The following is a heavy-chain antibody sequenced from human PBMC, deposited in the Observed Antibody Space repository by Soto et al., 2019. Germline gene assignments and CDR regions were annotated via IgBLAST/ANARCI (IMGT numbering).Heavy chain of an antibody. CDR2: VSIGGST. D-gene: IGHD2-15*01. CDR1: GFTFSSYA. Sequence: DVQLLESGGGLVQPEGSLRLSCAASGFTFSSYAMGWVRQGPGKGLEWVAVVSIGGSTHYADSVRGRFTISRDNSKNNPSLAMNSLTAGDTAVFFCAKRRGAGGDFDYWGQGALVTVSS. V-gene: IGHV3-23*01. CDR3: AKRRGAGGDFDY. J-gene: IGHJ4*02.